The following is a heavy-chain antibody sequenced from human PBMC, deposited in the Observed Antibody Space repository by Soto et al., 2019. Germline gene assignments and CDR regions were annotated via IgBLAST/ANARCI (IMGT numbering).Heavy chain of an antibody. V-gene: IGHV1-2*02. CDR2: INPNSGGT. D-gene: IGHD1-7*01. J-gene: IGHJ5*02. Sequence: GASVKVSCKASGYTFTGYYMHWVRQAPGQGLEWMGWINPNSGGTNYAQKFQGRVTMTRDTSISTAYMELSRLRSDGTAVYYCARVIRITGTTNWFDPWGQGTLVTSPQ. CDR3: ARVIRITGTTNWFDP. CDR1: GYTFTGYY.